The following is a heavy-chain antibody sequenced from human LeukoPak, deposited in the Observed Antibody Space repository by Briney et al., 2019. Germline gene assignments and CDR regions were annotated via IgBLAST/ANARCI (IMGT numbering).Heavy chain of an antibody. CDR3: ARTDSSSADDAFAI. J-gene: IGHJ3*02. D-gene: IGHD6-6*01. CDR2: INPNSGGT. Sequence: ASVKVSCKASGYTFTGYYMHWVRQAPGQGLEWMGWINPNSGGTNYAQKFQGRVTMTRDTSISTAYMELSRLRSDDTAVYYCARTDSSSADDAFAIWGQGTMVTVSS. CDR1: GYTFTGYY. V-gene: IGHV1-2*02.